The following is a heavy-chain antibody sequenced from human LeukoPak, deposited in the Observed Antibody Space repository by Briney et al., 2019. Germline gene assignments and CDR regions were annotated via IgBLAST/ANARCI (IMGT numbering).Heavy chain of an antibody. J-gene: IGHJ4*02. CDR1: GFTFSSYS. D-gene: IGHD1-26*01. CDR2: ISSSSSTI. Sequence: PGGSLRLSCAASGFTFSSYSMNWVRQAPGKGLEWVSYISSSSSTIYYADSVKGRFTISRDNAKNSLYLQMNSLRAEDTAVYYCARDSDSGSYASDYWGQGTLVTVSS. CDR3: ARDSDSGSYASDY. V-gene: IGHV3-48*04.